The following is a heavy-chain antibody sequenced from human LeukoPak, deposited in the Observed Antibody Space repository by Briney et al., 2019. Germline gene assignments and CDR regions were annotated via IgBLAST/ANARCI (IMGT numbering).Heavy chain of an antibody. CDR1: GGSISSGSYY. CDR3: ARALRYFDSYWFDP. J-gene: IGHJ5*02. V-gene: IGHV4-61*02. Sequence: PSQTLSLTCTVSGGSISSGSYYWSWIRQPAGKGLEWIGRIYTSGSTNYNPSLKSRVTISVDTSKNQFSLKLSSVTAADTAVYYCARALRYFDSYWFDPWGQGTLVTVSS. D-gene: IGHD3-9*01. CDR2: IYTSGST.